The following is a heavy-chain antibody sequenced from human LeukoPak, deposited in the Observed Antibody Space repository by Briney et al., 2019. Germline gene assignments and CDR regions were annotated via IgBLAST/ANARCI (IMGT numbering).Heavy chain of an antibody. CDR3: ARVPKSYYDSSGFYYASYYYYYMDV. CDR2: IYYSGST. CDR1: GGSISSSNYY. V-gene: IGHV4-39*07. Sequence: SETLSLTCTVSGGSISSSNYYWGWIRQPPGKGLEWIGSIYYSGSTYCNPSLDSRVTISVDTSNNQFSLNLSSVTAANTAVYYCARVPKSYYDSSGFYYASYYYYYMDVWGKGTTVTVSS. D-gene: IGHD3-22*01. J-gene: IGHJ6*03.